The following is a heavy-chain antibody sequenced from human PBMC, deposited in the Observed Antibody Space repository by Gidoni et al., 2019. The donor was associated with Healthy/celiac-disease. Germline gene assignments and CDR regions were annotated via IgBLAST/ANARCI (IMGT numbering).Heavy chain of an antibody. CDR2: IYYSGST. J-gene: IGHJ4*02. Sequence: QVQLQESGPGLVKPSETLSLTCTVPGGSISSYYWSWIRQPPGKGLEWIGYIYYSGSTNYNPSLKSRVTISVDTSKNQFSLKLSSVTAADTAVYYCASKEGGRDGYNYWGQGTLVTVSS. CDR1: GGSISSYY. D-gene: IGHD5-12*01. CDR3: ASKEGGRDGYNY. V-gene: IGHV4-59*01.